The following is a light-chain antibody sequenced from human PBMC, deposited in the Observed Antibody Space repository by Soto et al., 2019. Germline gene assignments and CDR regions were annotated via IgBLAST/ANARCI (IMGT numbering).Light chain of an antibody. CDR1: PRVSNNL. V-gene: IGKV3D-20*01. Sequence: VFMQFPGTLSLSAGETATLSCGASPRVSNNLVGRYHQKLSLPPSLLMDVPTSSLDGILERLRGRGSGTHFTHTISRLGPEDLAVYYCKQYGSTPLTFGRGTKVHI. CDR2: VPT. J-gene: IGKJ4*01. CDR3: KQYGSTPLT.